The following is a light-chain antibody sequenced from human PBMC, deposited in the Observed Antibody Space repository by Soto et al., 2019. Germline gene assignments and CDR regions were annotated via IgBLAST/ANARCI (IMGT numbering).Light chain of an antibody. Sequence: QSALTQPASVSGSPGQSITISCTGTSSDVGDYNYVSWYQQHPGKAPKLIIYGVSNRPSGISNRFSGSKSGNTASLTISGLQAEDEAHYYCSSYTSTNTLVFGGGTKVTVL. CDR2: GVS. CDR1: SSDVGDYNY. J-gene: IGLJ2*01. V-gene: IGLV2-14*01. CDR3: SSYTSTNTLV.